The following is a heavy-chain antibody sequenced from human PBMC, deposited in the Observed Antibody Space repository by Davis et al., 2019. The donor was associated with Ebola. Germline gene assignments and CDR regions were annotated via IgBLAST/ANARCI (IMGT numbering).Heavy chain of an antibody. D-gene: IGHD3-22*01. CDR3: ARASMSAYSSGLGY. J-gene: IGHJ4*02. V-gene: IGHV4-4*02. CDR2: IYHSGST. CDR1: GFAFSDYAM. Sequence: MPGGSLRLSCTASGFAFSDYAMSWVRQAPGKGLEWIGEIYHSGSTNYNPSLKSRVTISVDKSKNQFSLKLSSVTAADTAVYYCARASMSAYSSGLGYWGQGTLVTVSS.